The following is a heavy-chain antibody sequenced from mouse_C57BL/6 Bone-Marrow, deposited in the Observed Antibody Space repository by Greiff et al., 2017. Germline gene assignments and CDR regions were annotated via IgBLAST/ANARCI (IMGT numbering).Heavy chain of an antibody. V-gene: IGHV3-6*01. CDR3: AREGYFWYFDV. J-gene: IGHJ1*03. CDR2: ISYDGSN. D-gene: IGHD3-1*01. Sequence: VQLQQSGPGLVKPSQSLSLTCSVTGYSITSGYYWNWIRQFPGNKLEWMGYISYDGSNNYNPSLKNRISITRDTSKNQFFLKLNSVTTEDTATYYGAREGYFWYFDVWGTGTTVTVSS. CDR1: GYSITSGYY.